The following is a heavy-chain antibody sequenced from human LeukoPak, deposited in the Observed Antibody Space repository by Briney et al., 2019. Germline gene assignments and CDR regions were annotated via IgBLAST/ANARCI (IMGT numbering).Heavy chain of an antibody. CDR2: IIPIFGTA. J-gene: IGHJ4*02. CDR3: ARGDIAAAGSAFDI. Sequence: ASVKVSCKASGGTFSSDAISWVRQAPGQGLEWMGGIIPIFGTANYAQKFQGRVTITTDESTSTAYMELSSLRSEDTAVYYCARGDIAAAGSAFDIWGQGTLVTVSS. D-gene: IGHD6-13*01. V-gene: IGHV1-69*05. CDR1: GGTFSSDA.